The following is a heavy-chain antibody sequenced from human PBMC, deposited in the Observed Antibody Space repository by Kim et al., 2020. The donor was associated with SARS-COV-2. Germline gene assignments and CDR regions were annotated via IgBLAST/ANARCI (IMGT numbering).Heavy chain of an antibody. CDR3: ARDEEEGYYYYGMDV. V-gene: IGHV3-11*01. CDR2: ISSSGSTI. J-gene: IGHJ6*02. CDR1: GFTFSDYY. Sequence: GGSLRLSCAASGFTFSDYYMSWIRQAPGKGLEWVSYISSSGSTIYYADSVKGRFTISRDNAKNSLYLQMNSLRAEDTAVYYCARDEEEGYYYYGMDVWGQGTTVTVSS.